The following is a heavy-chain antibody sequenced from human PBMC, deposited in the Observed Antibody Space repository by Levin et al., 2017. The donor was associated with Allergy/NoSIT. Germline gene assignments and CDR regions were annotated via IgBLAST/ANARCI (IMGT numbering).Heavy chain of an antibody. D-gene: IGHD2-2*01. CDR2: ISYDGSNK. CDR1: GFTFSSYA. J-gene: IGHJ4*02. V-gene: IGHV3-30-3*01. Sequence: LSLTCAASGFTFSSYAMHWVRQAPGKGLEWVAVISYDGSNKYYADSVKGRFTISRDNSKNTLYLQMNSLRAEDTAVYYCARGYCSSTSCYPYYFDYWGQGTLVTVSS. CDR3: ARGYCSSTSCYPYYFDY.